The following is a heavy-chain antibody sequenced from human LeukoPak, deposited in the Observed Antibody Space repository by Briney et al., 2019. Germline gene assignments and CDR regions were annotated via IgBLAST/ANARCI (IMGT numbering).Heavy chain of an antibody. D-gene: IGHD6-13*01. CDR2: ISANTGKT. Sequence: ASVKVSCKASGYTFATYGFCWVRQAPGHGLEWMGWISANTGKTDYAQKFQGRVTMTTDTSTSTAYMELRSLRPGDTAVYYCAKVAGDRMDYWGQGTLLTVSS. V-gene: IGHV1-18*01. J-gene: IGHJ4*02. CDR1: GYTFATYG. CDR3: AKVAGDRMDY.